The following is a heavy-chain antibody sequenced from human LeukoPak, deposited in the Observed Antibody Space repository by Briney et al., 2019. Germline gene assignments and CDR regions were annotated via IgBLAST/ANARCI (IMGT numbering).Heavy chain of an antibody. CDR1: GFTFSSYS. CDR2: ISSSSTYI. Sequence: GGSLRLSCAASGFTFSSYSMKWVRQAAGKGLQWVSTISSSSTYIYYVDSVKGRFTISRDNAKNSLYLQMNSLRAEDTAVYYCARDPATPFDFWSGYYPQYMDVWGQGTTVTVSS. CDR3: ARDPATPFDFWSGYYPQYMDV. J-gene: IGHJ6*02. V-gene: IGHV3-21*01. D-gene: IGHD3-3*01.